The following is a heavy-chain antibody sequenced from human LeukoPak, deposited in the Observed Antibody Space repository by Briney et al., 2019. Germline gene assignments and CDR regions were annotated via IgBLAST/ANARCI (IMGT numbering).Heavy chain of an antibody. D-gene: IGHD3-9*01. CDR1: GGTFSSYA. CDR2: IIPIFGTA. CDR3: ASLWGLTGPIEGY. Sequence: SVKVSCKASGGTFSSYAISWVRQAPGQGLEWMGGIIPIFGTANYAQKFQGRVTITTDESTSTAYMELSSLRSEDTAVYYCASLWGLTGPIEGYWGQGTLVTVSS. J-gene: IGHJ4*02. V-gene: IGHV1-69*05.